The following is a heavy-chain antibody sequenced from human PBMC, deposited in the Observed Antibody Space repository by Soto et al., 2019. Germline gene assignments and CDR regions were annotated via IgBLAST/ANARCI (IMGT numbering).Heavy chain of an antibody. V-gene: IGHV3-23*01. Sequence: EVQLLESGGGLVQPGVSLRLSCAASGFTFSIYAMRWARQAPGKGLEWVSAMSGSGGSTYYADPVKGRFTIARDNSKNTLYLQMNSLRAEDTAVYYCAKRRGYCSGGSCLPFDYWGQGTLVTVSS. CDR2: MSGSGGST. J-gene: IGHJ4*02. CDR3: AKRRGYCSGGSCLPFDY. CDR1: GFTFSIYA. D-gene: IGHD2-15*01.